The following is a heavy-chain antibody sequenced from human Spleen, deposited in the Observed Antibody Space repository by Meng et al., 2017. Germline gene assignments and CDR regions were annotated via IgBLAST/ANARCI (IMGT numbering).Heavy chain of an antibody. Sequence: GESLKISCAASGFTFSSYTMNWVRQAPGKGLEWVASISVTGEYIYYADSVKGRFTISRDSAKNSLYLQMNSLRAEDTAMYYCARDTHYDVLIGYLGGDDYWGQGTLVTVSS. CDR1: GFTFSSYT. J-gene: IGHJ4*02. CDR3: ARDTHYDVLIGYLGGDDY. CDR2: ISVTGEYI. V-gene: IGHV3-21*01. D-gene: IGHD3-9*01.